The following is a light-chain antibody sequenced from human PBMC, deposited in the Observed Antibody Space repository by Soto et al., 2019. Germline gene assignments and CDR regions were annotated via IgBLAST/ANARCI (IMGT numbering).Light chain of an antibody. J-gene: IGKJ1*01. CDR1: QTISSSW. V-gene: IGKV1-5*03. CDR2: KAS. CDR3: QQYNTYWT. Sequence: DIQMTQSPSTLSASVGDRVTIAFRASQTISSSWLAWYQQKPGKAPKVLIYKASTLESGVPSRFSGSGSGTEFTLTISSLQPDDAATYYCQQYNTYWTFGQGTKVDI.